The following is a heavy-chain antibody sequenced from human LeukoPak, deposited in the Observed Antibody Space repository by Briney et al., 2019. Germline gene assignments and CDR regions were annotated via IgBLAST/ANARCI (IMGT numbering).Heavy chain of an antibody. D-gene: IGHD3-9*01. V-gene: IGHV3-53*01. J-gene: IGHJ4*02. CDR1: GFTVSSHY. CDR3: ARGMFYVILTDYIDY. Sequence: GGSLRLPCVASGFTVSSHYMSWVRQAPGKGLEWVSIIYSGGGTYYADSVKGRFTVSRDTSKNTVYLQMNSLRADDTAVYYCARGMFYVILTDYIDYWGQGALVTVSS. CDR2: IYSGGGT.